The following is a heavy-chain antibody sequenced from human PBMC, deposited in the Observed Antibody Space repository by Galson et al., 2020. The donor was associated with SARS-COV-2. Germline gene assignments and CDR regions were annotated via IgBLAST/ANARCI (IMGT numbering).Heavy chain of an antibody. J-gene: IGHJ6*02. D-gene: IGHD3-16*01. Sequence: SQTLSLTCTVSGASIRNYYWTWIRQSPGKGLEWFGYVSYSGSTNYNPSLKSRVALSMVTSRNQFSLRLSSVTAADTAVYFCARFQEEAAFVGVLRWPAPMTTNYYGLDVWGRGTTVAVSS. CDR3: ARFQEEAAFVGVLRWPAPMTTNYYGLDV. CDR1: GASIRNYY. CDR2: VSYSGST. V-gene: IGHV4-59*01.